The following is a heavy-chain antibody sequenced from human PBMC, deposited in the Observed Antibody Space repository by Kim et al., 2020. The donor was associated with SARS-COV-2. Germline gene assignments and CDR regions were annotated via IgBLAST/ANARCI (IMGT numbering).Heavy chain of an antibody. D-gene: IGHD4-4*01. Sequence: SETLSLTCTVSGGSISSYYWSWIRQPPGKGLEWIGYIYYSGSTNYNPSLKSRVTISVDTSKNQFSLKLSSVTAADTAVYYCARVGGGMTTVTRGANWFDPWGQGTLVTVSS. J-gene: IGHJ5*02. CDR1: GGSISSYY. V-gene: IGHV4-59*01. CDR2: IYYSGST. CDR3: ARVGGGMTTVTRGANWFDP.